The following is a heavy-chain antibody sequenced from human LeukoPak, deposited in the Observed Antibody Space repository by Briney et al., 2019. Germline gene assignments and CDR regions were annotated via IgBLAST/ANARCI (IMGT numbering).Heavy chain of an antibody. V-gene: IGHV4-38-2*02. D-gene: IGHD6-19*01. CDR1: GYSISSGYY. CDR3: ARGRVRGAVAGTYSH. CDR2: IYHSGST. J-gene: IGHJ4*02. Sequence: SETLSLTCTVSGYSISSGYYWGWIRQPPGKGLEWIGSIYHSGSTYYNPSLKSRVTISVDTSKNQFSLKLSSVTAADTAVYYCARGRVRGAVAGTYSHWGQGTLVTVSS.